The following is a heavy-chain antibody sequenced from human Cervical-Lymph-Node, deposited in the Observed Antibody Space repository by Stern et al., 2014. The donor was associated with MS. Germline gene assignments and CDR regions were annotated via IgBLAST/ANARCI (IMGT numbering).Heavy chain of an antibody. D-gene: IGHD1-14*01. CDR3: AALENSYKSPGNWFTP. J-gene: IGHJ5*02. V-gene: IGHV1-58*01. CDR1: GFTFTSSA. Sequence: QLVQSGPEVKKPGTSVKVSCKASGFTFTSSAVQWVRQARGKPLEWKGWIVVGKGNQNNGQKFQERVNSTRDMSTRTAYIALSSLRSEDTAVYYCAALENSYKSPGNWFTPGAREPWSPSPQ. CDR2: IVVGKGNQ.